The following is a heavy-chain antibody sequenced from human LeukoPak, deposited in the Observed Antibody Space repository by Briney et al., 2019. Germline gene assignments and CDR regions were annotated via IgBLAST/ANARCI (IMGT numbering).Heavy chain of an antibody. V-gene: IGHV3-30*02. J-gene: IGHJ5*02. D-gene: IGHD3-3*01. CDR3: AKEPYYDFPNWFDP. CDR1: GFTFSSHA. CDR2: IRYDGSNK. Sequence: GGSLRLSCPASGFTFSSHAMSWVRQAPGKGLEWVAFIRYDGSNKYYADSVKGRFTISRDNSKNTLYLQMNSLRAEDTAVYYCAKEPYYDFPNWFDPWGQGTLVTVSS.